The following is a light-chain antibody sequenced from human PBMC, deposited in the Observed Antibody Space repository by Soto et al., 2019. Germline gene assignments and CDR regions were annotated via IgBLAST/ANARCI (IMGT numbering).Light chain of an antibody. J-gene: IGKJ1*01. Sequence: EIVLTQSPATLSLSPGERATLSCRASQRISGDLAWYQQKTGQAPSLLIYDASNRATGIPVRFSGSGSGADYTLTIISLEPEDFAVYYCQQRSNLPWTFGQGTKV. V-gene: IGKV3-11*01. CDR2: DAS. CDR3: QQRSNLPWT. CDR1: QRISGD.